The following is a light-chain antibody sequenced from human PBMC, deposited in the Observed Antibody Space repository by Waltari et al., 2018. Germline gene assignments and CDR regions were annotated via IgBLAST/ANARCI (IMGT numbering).Light chain of an antibody. Sequence: DIQMTQSPSSLSASVGDRVTITCRASESISTYLNWYQQKPGKAPNLLIFDASTLHPGVPSRFSGRGFRTEFTLTISNLQPEDFATYFCQQSYNTPLTFGRGTKVDIK. CDR3: QQSYNTPLT. CDR2: DAS. J-gene: IGKJ4*01. V-gene: IGKV1-39*01. CDR1: ESISTY.